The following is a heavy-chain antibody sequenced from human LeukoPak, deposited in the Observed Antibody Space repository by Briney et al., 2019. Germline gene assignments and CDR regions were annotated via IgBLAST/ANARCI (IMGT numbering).Heavy chain of an antibody. CDR2: ISSTGITI. D-gene: IGHD2-15*01. Sequence: PGGSLRLSCAASGFTFNDYCMNWIRQAPGKGLEWVSYISSTGITISYADSVKGRFTISRDNSKNTLYLQMNSLRAEDTAVYYCAKPGSEDCSGGSCYSKSHWFDPWGQGTLVTVSS. CDR3: AKPGSEDCSGGSCYSKSHWFDP. CDR1: GFTFNDYC. J-gene: IGHJ5*02. V-gene: IGHV3-11*04.